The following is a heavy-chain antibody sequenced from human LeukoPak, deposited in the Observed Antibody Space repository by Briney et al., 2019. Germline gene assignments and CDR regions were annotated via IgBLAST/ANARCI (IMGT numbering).Heavy chain of an antibody. CDR3: ARWVGYCSSTSCYMDY. CDR1: GGSFSGYY. Sequence: PSETLSLTCAVYGGSFSGYYWSWIRQPPGKRLEWIGEINHSGSTNYNPSLKRRVTISVDTSKNQFSLKLSSVTAADTAVYYCARWVGYCSSTSCYMDYWGQGTLVTVSS. J-gene: IGHJ4*02. CDR2: INHSGST. D-gene: IGHD2-2*02. V-gene: IGHV4-34*01.